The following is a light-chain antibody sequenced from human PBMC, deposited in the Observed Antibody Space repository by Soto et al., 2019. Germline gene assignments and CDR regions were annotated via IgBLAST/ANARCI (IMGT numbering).Light chain of an antibody. CDR2: NND. V-gene: IGLV1-44*01. J-gene: IGLJ3*02. CDR3: SSWADSLNGWV. CDR1: TSNIGGNT. Sequence: QSALTQSPSASGTPGQRVTISCSGSTSNIGGNTVNWYRQVPGTAPKLLIHNNDQRTSGVPDRISGSKSGTSASLAISGLQSEDGAEYYCSSWADSLNGWVFGGGTKLTVL.